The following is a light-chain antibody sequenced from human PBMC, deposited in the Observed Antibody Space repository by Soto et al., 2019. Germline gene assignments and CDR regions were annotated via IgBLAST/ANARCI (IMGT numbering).Light chain of an antibody. Sequence: EIVLTQSPGTLSVSPGDRVTLSCRASQSISINLAWYQHKPGQAPRLIIHGASTRATGVPARISGSGSGTEFTLTISSLQSEDFAVYECQQLRNWTWTFGQGTKVDIK. CDR2: GAS. V-gene: IGKV3D-15*01. J-gene: IGKJ1*01. CDR3: QQLRNWTWT. CDR1: QSISIN.